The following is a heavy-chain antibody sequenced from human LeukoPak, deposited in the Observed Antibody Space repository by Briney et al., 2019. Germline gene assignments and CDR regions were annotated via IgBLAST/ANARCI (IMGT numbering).Heavy chain of an antibody. CDR2: VNPNTGTT. CDR3: ARVFDTYGSGSPGY. CDR1: GYTFNDYY. J-gene: IGHJ4*02. D-gene: IGHD3-10*01. Sequence: ASVKVSCKASGYTFNDYYIHWVRQAPGQGLEWMGWVNPNTGTTNYAQKFQGRVTMTRDTSISTAYMELSRLRSDDTAVYYCARVFDTYGSGSPGYWGQGTLVTVSS. V-gene: IGHV1-2*02.